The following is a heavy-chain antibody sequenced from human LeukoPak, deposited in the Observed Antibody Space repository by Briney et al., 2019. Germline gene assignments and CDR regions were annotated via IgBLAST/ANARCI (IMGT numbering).Heavy chain of an antibody. Sequence: ASVKVSCKVSGYTLTELSMHWVRQAPGKGLEWMGGFDPEDGETIYAQKFQGRVTMTEDTSTDTAYMELSSLRSEDTAVDYCASNPPHYGSSSGYYYYMDVWGKGTTVTVSS. CDR2: FDPEDGET. J-gene: IGHJ6*03. V-gene: IGHV1-24*01. CDR3: ASNPPHYGSSSGYYYYMDV. CDR1: GYTLTELS. D-gene: IGHD6-6*01.